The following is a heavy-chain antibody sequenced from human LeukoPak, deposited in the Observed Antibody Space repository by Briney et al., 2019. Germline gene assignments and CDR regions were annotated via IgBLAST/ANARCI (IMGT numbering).Heavy chain of an antibody. Sequence: GGSLRLSCAASGFTFSSYAMHWVRQAPGKGLEWVAVISYDGSNKYYADSVKGRFTISRDNSRNTLYLQMNSLRAEDTAVYYCARVYKAVAGDYYGTDVWGQGTTVTVSS. CDR1: GFTFSSYA. J-gene: IGHJ6*02. CDR3: ARVYKAVAGDYYGTDV. CDR2: ISYDGSNK. V-gene: IGHV3-30-3*01. D-gene: IGHD6-19*01.